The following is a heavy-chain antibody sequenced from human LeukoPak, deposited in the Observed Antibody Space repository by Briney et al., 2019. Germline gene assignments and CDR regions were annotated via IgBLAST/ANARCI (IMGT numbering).Heavy chain of an antibody. J-gene: IGHJ4*02. Sequence: SVKGSCKASGGTFSSYSINWVRQAPGQGLEWMGGVIPIFGTANYAQKFRGRVTITTDESTSTAYMELSSLRSEDTAVYYCARSPVAGTTLVPDYWGQGTLVTVSS. CDR3: ARSPVAGTTLVPDY. D-gene: IGHD1-7*01. V-gene: IGHV1-69*05. CDR1: GGTFSSYS. CDR2: VIPIFGTA.